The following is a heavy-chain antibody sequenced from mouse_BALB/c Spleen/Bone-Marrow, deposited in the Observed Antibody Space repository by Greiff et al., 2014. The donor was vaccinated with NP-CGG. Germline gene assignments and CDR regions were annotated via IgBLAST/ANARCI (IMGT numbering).Heavy chain of an antibody. Sequence: LVESGAELVKPGTSVNLSCKASGYTFTDYIIHWVKQRSGQGLEWIGWFYPGSGSIKYNEKFKDKATLTADKSSNTVYMELSRLTSEDSAVYFCARHEDLDIRRRLSAMDYWGQGTSVTVSS. D-gene: IGHD2-12*01. CDR2: FYPGSGSI. CDR3: ARHEDLDIRRRLSAMDY. J-gene: IGHJ4*01. V-gene: IGHV1-62-2*01. CDR1: GYTFTDYI.